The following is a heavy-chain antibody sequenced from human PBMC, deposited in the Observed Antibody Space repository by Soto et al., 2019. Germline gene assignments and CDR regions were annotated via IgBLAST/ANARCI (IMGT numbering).Heavy chain of an antibody. V-gene: IGHV1-3*01. Sequence: SVKVSCKASGYTFTSYAMHWVRQAPGQRLEWMGWINAGNGNTKYSQKFQGRVTITRDTSASTAYMELSSLRSEDTAVYYCARGHGISITTNPLYDYWGQGTLVTVSS. CDR1: GYTFTSYA. CDR2: INAGNGNT. J-gene: IGHJ4*02. CDR3: ARGHGISITTNPLYDY. D-gene: IGHD3-16*01.